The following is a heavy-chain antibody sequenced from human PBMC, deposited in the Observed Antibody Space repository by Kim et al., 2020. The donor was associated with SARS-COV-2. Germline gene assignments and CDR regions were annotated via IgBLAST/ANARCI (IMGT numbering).Heavy chain of an antibody. CDR1: GYTFTGYY. Sequence: ASVKVSCKASGYTFTGYYMHWVRQAPGQGLEWMGRINPNSGGTNYAQKFQGRVTMTRDTSISTAYMELSRLRSDDTAVYYCASSGGYSSGWYGYYYYGMDVWGQGTTVTVSS. J-gene: IGHJ6*02. V-gene: IGHV1-2*06. D-gene: IGHD6-19*01. CDR3: ASSGGYSSGWYGYYYYGMDV. CDR2: INPNSGGT.